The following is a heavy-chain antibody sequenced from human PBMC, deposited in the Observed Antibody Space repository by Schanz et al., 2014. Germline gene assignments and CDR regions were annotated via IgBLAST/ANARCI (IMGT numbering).Heavy chain of an antibody. D-gene: IGHD6-19*01. CDR3: AKAGSGWSTAGYYY. CDR1: GLNFDYYG. J-gene: IGHJ4*02. V-gene: IGHV3-33*06. Sequence: VQLVESGGGVVQPGRSLRLSCATSGLNFDYYGMNWVRQAPGKGLEWVANIGYDGSEKYYVDSVKGRFTISRDNSNNTLYLQMNSLRAEDTAVYYCAKAGSGWSTAGYYYWGQGTLVAVSS. CDR2: IGYDGSEK.